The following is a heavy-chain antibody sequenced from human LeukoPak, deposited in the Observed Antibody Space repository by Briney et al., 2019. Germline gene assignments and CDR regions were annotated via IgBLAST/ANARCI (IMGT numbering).Heavy chain of an antibody. CDR3: AKDLEQWLVLGLFDY. V-gene: IGHV3-23*01. D-gene: IGHD6-19*01. J-gene: IGHJ4*02. Sequence: GGSLRLSCAASGFTFSSYSMSWVRQAPGKGLEWVSAISGSGGSTYYADSVKGRFTISRDNSKNTLYLQMNSLGAEDTAVYYCAKDLEQWLVLGLFDYWGQGTLVTVSS. CDR2: ISGSGGST. CDR1: GFTFSSYS.